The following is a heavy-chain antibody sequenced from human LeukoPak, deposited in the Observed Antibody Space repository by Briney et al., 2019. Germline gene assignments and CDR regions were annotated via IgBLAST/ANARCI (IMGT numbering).Heavy chain of an antibody. V-gene: IGHV4-59*01. Sequence: SETLSLTCNVSGASINSYRWNWIRQPPGKGLEWIGYISYDRKTNYNPSLKSRLTLSVDTSKNQFSLNLNSVTAADTARYYCTGGYYEPFDCSGQGTLVTVTS. CDR2: ISYDRKT. CDR3: TGGYYEPFDC. D-gene: IGHD1-26*01. J-gene: IGHJ4*02. CDR1: GASINSYR.